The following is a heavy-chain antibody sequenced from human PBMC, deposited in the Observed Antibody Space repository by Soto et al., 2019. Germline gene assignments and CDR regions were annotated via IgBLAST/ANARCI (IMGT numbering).Heavy chain of an antibody. Sequence: QVQLQQWGAGLLKPSETLSLTCAVYGGLISGYYWNWIRQPPGKGLAWIGEINQSGSINYSPSLKSRVTISVDTSKNQFSLNLSSVTAADTAVYYCARGWGRIFDYWGQGSLVTVSS. CDR2: INQSGSI. CDR1: GGLISGYY. V-gene: IGHV4-34*01. J-gene: IGHJ4*02. CDR3: ARGWGRIFDY. D-gene: IGHD7-27*01.